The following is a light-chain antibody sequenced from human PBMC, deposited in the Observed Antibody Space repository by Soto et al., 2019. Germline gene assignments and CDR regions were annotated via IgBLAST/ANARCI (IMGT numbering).Light chain of an antibody. CDR3: RQGGNSPKT. V-gene: IGKV3-20*01. CDR1: QSVRGNN. J-gene: IGKJ1*01. Sequence: EIVLTQSPGTLSLSPGQRATLSCRASQSVRGNNLAWSQQKPGQAPRLLIFGASSRATGIPDRFSGSGYGTAFTVTVTRLARGDFAVSGGRQGGNSPKTFWQVTKVDIK. CDR2: GAS.